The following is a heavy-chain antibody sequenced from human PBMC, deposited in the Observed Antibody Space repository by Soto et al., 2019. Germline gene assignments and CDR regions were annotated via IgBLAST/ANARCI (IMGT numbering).Heavy chain of an antibody. D-gene: IGHD6-19*01. CDR2: ISGSGGST. J-gene: IGHJ6*02. CDR1: GFTFSIYA. Sequence: GGSLRLSCAASGFTFSIYAMSWVRHAPGKGLEWVSAISGSGGSTYYADSVKGRFTISRDNSKNTLYLQMNSLRAEDTAVYYCAKGEAGYYYYGMDVWGQGTTVTVSS. CDR3: AKGEAGYYYYGMDV. V-gene: IGHV3-23*01.